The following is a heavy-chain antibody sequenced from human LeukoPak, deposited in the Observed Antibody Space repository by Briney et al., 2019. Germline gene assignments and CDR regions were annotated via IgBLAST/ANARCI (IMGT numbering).Heavy chain of an antibody. CDR2: TNPNSGNT. J-gene: IGHJ4*02. D-gene: IGHD2-8*01. CDR3: ATELQGYCTNGVCPHPFDY. CDR1: GYTFTSYD. V-gene: IGHV1-8*01. Sequence: ASVKVSCKASGYTFTSYDINWVRQATGQGLEWMGWTNPNSGNTGYAQKFQGRVTMTRNTSISTAYMELSSLRSEDTAVYYCATELQGYCTNGVCPHPFDYWGQGTLVTVSS.